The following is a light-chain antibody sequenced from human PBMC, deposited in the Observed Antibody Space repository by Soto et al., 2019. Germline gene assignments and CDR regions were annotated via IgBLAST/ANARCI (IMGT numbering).Light chain of an antibody. J-gene: IGKJ3*01. CDR2: GAS. CDR1: QSVRSSY. V-gene: IGKV3-20*01. CDR3: QQYGSSLFT. Sequence: EIVLTQSPGTLSLSPGERATLSCRASQSVRSSYLAWYQQKHGQSPKLLIYGASSRATGIPDRFSGSGSGTDFTLTISRLEPEDFAVYYCQQYGSSLFTFGPGTKVDIK.